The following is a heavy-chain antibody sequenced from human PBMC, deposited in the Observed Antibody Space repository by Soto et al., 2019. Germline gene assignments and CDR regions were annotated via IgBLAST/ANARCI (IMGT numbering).Heavy chain of an antibody. V-gene: IGHV3-7*01. J-gene: IGHJ6*02. Sequence: GGSLRLSCAASGFTFSSYWMSWVRQAPGKGLEWVANIKQDGSGKYYVDSVKGRFTISRDNAKNSLYLQMNSLRAEDTAVYYCARVGYDYVWGSYYYYYYGMDVWGQGTTVTVSS. D-gene: IGHD3-16*01. CDR3: ARVGYDYVWGSYYYYYYGMDV. CDR1: GFTFSSYW. CDR2: IKQDGSGK.